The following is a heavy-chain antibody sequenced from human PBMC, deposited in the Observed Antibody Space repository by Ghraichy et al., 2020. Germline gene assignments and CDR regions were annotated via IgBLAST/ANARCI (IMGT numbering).Heavy chain of an antibody. CDR2: FDPEDGET. Sequence: ASVKVSCKVSGYTLTELSMHWVRQAPGKGLEWMGGFDPEDGETIYAQKFQGRVTMTEDTSTDTAYMELSSLRSEDTAVYYCATEKKGDTAMATKSFDIWGQGTMVTVSS. J-gene: IGHJ3*02. V-gene: IGHV1-24*01. D-gene: IGHD5-18*01. CDR1: GYTLTELS. CDR3: ATEKKGDTAMATKSFDI.